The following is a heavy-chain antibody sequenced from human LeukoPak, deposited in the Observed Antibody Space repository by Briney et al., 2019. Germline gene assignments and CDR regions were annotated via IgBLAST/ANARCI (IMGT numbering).Heavy chain of an antibody. Sequence: GESLKISCKGSEYNFTNYWIGWVRQVPGKGLEWMGIIYPGDSDTRYSPSFQGQVTISADKSISTAYLQWSSLKASDTAMYYCARVTTGATNNEGNYFDFWGQGTLVTVSS. J-gene: IGHJ4*02. CDR3: ARVTTGATNNEGNYFDF. CDR1: EYNFTNYW. V-gene: IGHV5-51*01. CDR2: IYPGDSDT. D-gene: IGHD1-26*01.